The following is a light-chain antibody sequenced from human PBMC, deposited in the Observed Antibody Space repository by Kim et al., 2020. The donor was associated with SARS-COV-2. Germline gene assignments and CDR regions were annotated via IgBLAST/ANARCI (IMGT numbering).Light chain of an antibody. Sequence: GDRVTITCRASQSISSYLNWYQQKPGKAPNLLIYAASSLQSGVPSRFSGSGSGTDFTLTISSLQPEDFATYYCQQSYSTPLTFGGGTKVDIK. J-gene: IGKJ4*01. CDR3: QQSYSTPLT. CDR1: QSISSY. V-gene: IGKV1-39*01. CDR2: AAS.